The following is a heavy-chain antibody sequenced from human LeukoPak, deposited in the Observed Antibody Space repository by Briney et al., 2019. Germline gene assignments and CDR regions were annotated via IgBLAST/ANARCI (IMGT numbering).Heavy chain of an antibody. Sequence: SETLSLTCTVSGGSISSYYWSWIRQPPGKGLEWIGYIYYSGSTNYNPSLKSRVTISVDTSKNQFSLKLSSVTAADTAVYYCARERRAFDIWGQGTKVTVSS. CDR3: ARERRAFDI. CDR1: GGSISSYY. CDR2: IYYSGST. V-gene: IGHV4-59*01. J-gene: IGHJ3*02.